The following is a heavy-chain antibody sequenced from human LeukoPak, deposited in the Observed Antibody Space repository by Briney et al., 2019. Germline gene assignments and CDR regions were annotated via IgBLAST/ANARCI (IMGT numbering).Heavy chain of an antibody. CDR2: IYYSGST. Sequence: PSETLSLTCTVSGGSISSGGYYWSWIRQHPGKGLEWIGYIYYSGSTYYNPSLKSRVTISVDTSKNQFSLKLSSVTAADTAVYYCARRPYSSSWHDWGQGTLVTVSS. J-gene: IGHJ4*02. V-gene: IGHV4-31*03. CDR1: GGSISSGGYY. D-gene: IGHD6-13*01. CDR3: ARRPYSSSWHD.